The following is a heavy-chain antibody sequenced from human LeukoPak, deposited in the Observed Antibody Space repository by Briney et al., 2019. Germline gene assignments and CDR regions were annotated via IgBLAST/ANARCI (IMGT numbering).Heavy chain of an antibody. J-gene: IGHJ1*01. CDR1: GFTFSRYG. V-gene: IGHV3-30*03. CDR2: ISYDGSNK. CDR3: AISSGWSKGGTYFQH. Sequence: SGGSLRLSCAASGFTFSRYGMHWVRQAPGNGLEWVAVISYDGSNKYYADSVKGRFTISRDNSKNTLYLQMNSLRAEDTAVYYCAISSGWSKGGTYFQHWGQGTLVPVPS. D-gene: IGHD6-19*01.